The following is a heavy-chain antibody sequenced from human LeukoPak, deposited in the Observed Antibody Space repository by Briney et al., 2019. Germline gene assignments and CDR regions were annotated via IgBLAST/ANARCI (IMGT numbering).Heavy chain of an antibody. J-gene: IGHJ4*02. CDR1: GGSISSYY. V-gene: IGHV4-59*12. CDR3: ARGRVLYQLPYFDY. D-gene: IGHD2-2*01. CDR2: IYHSGST. Sequence: SETLSLTCTVSGGSISSYYWSWIRQPPRKGLEWIGYIYHSGSTYYNPSLKSRVTISVDRSKNQFSLKLSSVTAADTAVYYCARGRVLYQLPYFDYWGQGTLVTVSS.